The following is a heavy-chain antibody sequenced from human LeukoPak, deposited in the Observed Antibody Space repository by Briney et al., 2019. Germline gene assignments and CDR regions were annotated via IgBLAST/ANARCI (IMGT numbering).Heavy chain of an antibody. D-gene: IGHD6-13*01. V-gene: IGHV1-69*05. CDR1: GGTFSSYA. CDR3: ARGVGSSWFDP. Sequence: ASVKVSCKASGGTFSSYAISWVRQAPGQGLEWMGGIIPIFGTANYAQKFQGRVTLTRDTSASTAYMELSSLRSEDMAVYYCARGVGSSWFDPWGQGTLVTVSS. J-gene: IGHJ5*02. CDR2: IIPIFGTA.